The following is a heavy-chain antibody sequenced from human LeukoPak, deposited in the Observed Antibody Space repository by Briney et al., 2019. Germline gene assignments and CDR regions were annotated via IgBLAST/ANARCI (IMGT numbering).Heavy chain of an antibody. V-gene: IGHV4-34*01. CDR3: ARDRGYSLYGDGGFDY. D-gene: IGHD4-17*01. CDR1: GGSFSGYY. CDR2: INHSGST. Sequence: SETLSLTCAVYGGSFSGYYWSWIRQPPGKGLEWIGEINHSGSTNYNPSLKSRVTISVDTSKNQFSLKLSSVTAADTAVYYCARDRGYSLYGDGGFDYWGQGTLVTVSS. J-gene: IGHJ4*02.